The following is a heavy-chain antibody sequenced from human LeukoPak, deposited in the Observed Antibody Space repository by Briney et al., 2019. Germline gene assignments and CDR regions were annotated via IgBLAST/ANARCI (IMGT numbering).Heavy chain of an antibody. D-gene: IGHD4-17*01. CDR2: MFPGGST. CDR1: GGSISGTTFY. Sequence: AETLSLTCTVSGGSISGTTFYWGWIRQPPGKGLEWIGSMFPGGSTFYNPSLKSRVTISVDTTNNHFSLKLSSVTAADTAVYYCARAVTYSGNAFDIWGQGTMVTVSS. J-gene: IGHJ3*02. CDR3: ARAVTYSGNAFDI. V-gene: IGHV4-39*02.